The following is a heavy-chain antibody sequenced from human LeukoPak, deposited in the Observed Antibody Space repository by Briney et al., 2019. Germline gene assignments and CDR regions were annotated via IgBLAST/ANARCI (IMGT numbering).Heavy chain of an antibody. J-gene: IGHJ4*02. Sequence: TSETLSLTCTVSSGSTSSGAYYWGWIRQPPGKGLEWVGSIYHSGSTFYNPSLKGRVTISVDTSKNQFYLKLTSVTAADTAVFFCAREEFGTACFDSWGQGTLVTVSS. V-gene: IGHV4-39*07. CDR1: SGSTSSGAYY. CDR3: AREEFGTACFDS. CDR2: IYHSGST. D-gene: IGHD1-7*01.